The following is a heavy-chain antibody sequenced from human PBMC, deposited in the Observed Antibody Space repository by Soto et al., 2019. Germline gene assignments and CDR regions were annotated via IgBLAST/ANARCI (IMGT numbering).Heavy chain of an antibody. Sequence: PSETLSLTCTVSGGSISSYYWSWIRQPPGKGLEWIGYIYYSGSTNYNPSLKSRVTISVDTSKNQFSLKLSSVTAADTAVYYCARFMGYYDSSGYYPQRFDPWGQGTLVTVSS. D-gene: IGHD3-22*01. V-gene: IGHV4-59*01. CDR2: IYYSGST. CDR1: GGSISSYY. J-gene: IGHJ5*02. CDR3: ARFMGYYDSSGYYPQRFDP.